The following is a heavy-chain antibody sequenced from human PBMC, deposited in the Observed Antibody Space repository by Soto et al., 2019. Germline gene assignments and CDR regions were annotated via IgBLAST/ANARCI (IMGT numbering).Heavy chain of an antibody. Sequence: GGSLRLSCAASGFIFSSSVMSWVRQAPGKGLEWVSLISAGGGTTYYAESVEGRFTISRDNSKDTLFLQMNSLTADDTAVYYCAKMPPPPRGYYYYTTDVWGTGTTVTVSS. J-gene: IGHJ6*03. V-gene: IGHV3-23*01. CDR3: AKMPPPPRGYYYYTTDV. CDR1: GFIFSSSV. D-gene: IGHD2-2*01. CDR2: ISAGGGTT.